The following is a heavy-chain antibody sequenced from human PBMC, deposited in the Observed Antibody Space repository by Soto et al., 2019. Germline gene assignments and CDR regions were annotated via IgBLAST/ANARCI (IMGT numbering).Heavy chain of an antibody. V-gene: IGHV3-23*01. CDR3: AGRIPVIALPDY. J-gene: IGHJ4*02. CDR2: ISGSATNT. CDR1: GLTFSSYA. Sequence: EVQLLESGGTLVQPRGSLRLSCAASGLTFSSYAMIWVRQAPGKGLEWVSSISGSATNTYYADSVKGRFTISRDNSKSTLYLQMNSLRAEDTALYYCAGRIPVIALPDYWGLGTLVTVSS. D-gene: IGHD2-21*01.